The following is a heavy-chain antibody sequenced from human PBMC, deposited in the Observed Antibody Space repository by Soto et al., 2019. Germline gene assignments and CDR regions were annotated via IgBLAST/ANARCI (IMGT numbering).Heavy chain of an antibody. CDR2: IIPIFGTA. J-gene: IGHJ6*02. CDR1: GGTFSSYA. V-gene: IGHV1-69*13. D-gene: IGHD6-6*01. CDR3: ARESSSQGPDYYYGMDV. Sequence: SVKVSCKASGGTFSSYAISWVRQAPGQGLEWMGGIIPIFGTANYAQKFQGRVTITADESTSTAYMELSSLRSEDTAVYYCARESSSQGPDYYYGMDVWGQGTTVTVSS.